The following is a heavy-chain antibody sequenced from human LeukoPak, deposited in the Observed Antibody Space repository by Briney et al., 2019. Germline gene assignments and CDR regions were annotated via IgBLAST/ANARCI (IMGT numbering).Heavy chain of an antibody. Sequence: ASVKVSCKAFGYTFIRYYIHWVRQAPGQGLEWMGWINPNSGGTNYAQKFQGRVTMTRDTSISTAYMELSRLRSDDTAVYYCARGQQLVDYWGQGTLVTVSS. CDR1: GYTFIRYY. CDR3: ARGQQLVDY. V-gene: IGHV1-2*02. J-gene: IGHJ4*02. D-gene: IGHD6-13*01. CDR2: INPNSGGT.